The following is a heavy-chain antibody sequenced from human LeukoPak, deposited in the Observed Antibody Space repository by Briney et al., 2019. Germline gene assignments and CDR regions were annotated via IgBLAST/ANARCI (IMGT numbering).Heavy chain of an antibody. J-gene: IGHJ4*02. V-gene: IGHV3-15*01. CDR1: GFPFGNVG. CDR3: IADPVSLLWFGELGLDY. CDR2: VKSETDGGTT. Sequence: KLGGSRRLPGLSLGFPFGNVGTTGVRQAPGQGLEGVGHVKSETDGGTTDYAAPVKGRFIISRDDSKNTLYLQMNSLKTEDTAVYYWIADPVSLLWFGELGLDYWGQGTLVTVSS. D-gene: IGHD3-10*01.